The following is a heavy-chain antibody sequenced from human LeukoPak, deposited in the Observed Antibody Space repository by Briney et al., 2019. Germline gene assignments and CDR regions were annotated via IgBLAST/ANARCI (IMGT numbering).Heavy chain of an antibody. D-gene: IGHD3-9*01. CDR3: ARGYYDILTGRYNWFDP. Sequence: SVKVSCKASGGTFSSYAISWVRRAPGQGLEWMGGIIPIFGTANYAQKFQGRVTITADESTSTAYMELSSLRSEDTAVYYCARGYYDILTGRYNWFDPWGQGTLVTVSS. V-gene: IGHV1-69*13. CDR1: GGTFSSYA. J-gene: IGHJ5*02. CDR2: IIPIFGTA.